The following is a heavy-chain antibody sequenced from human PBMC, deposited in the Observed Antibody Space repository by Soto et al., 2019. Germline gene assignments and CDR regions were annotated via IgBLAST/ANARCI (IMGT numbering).Heavy chain of an antibody. Sequence: QVRLQESGPGLVKPSETLSLTCTVSGGSISSYYWSWIGQPPGKGLEWFGHMYNTVSTTYNPSLKSRVTISVDTSKDQPSLKPNSVTAADTAVYYCARDLWGYCGADCYPLDVWSQGTTVTVSS. D-gene: IGHD2-21*02. CDR3: ARDLWGYCGADCYPLDV. V-gene: IGHV4-59*01. J-gene: IGHJ6*02. CDR2: MYNTVST. CDR1: GGSISSYY.